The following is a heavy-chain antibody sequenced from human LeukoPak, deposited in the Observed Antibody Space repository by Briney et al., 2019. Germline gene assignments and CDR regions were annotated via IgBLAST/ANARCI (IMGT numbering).Heavy chain of an antibody. D-gene: IGHD6-19*01. V-gene: IGHV3-23*01. J-gene: IGHJ4*02. Sequence: PGGSLRLSCAASGFTFSSYAMTWVRQAPGKGLEWVSVINTSGGNTDYADPVKGRFTISRDNSKNTPYLQMNSLRAEDTAVYYCAKGSRWYVWGQGTLVTVSS. CDR2: INTSGGNT. CDR3: AKGSRWYV. CDR1: GFTFSSYA.